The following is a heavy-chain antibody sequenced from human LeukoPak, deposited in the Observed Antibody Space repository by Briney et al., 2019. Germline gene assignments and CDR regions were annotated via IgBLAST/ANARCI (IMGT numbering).Heavy chain of an antibody. J-gene: IGHJ3*02. CDR1: GFTFSSYS. CDR2: INGRGSSI. Sequence: GGSLRLSCAASGFTFSSYSMNWVRQAPGKGLEWVSCINGRGSSIFYADSVKGRFTISRDNAKNSLYLQMDSLGAEDTAVYYCARGYYYDTTFDIWGQGTIITVSS. V-gene: IGHV3-21*01. CDR3: ARGYYYDTTFDI. D-gene: IGHD3-22*01.